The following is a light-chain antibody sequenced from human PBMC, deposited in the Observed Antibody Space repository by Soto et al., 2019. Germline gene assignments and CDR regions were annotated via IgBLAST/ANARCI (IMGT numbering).Light chain of an antibody. V-gene: IGLV1-44*01. CDR2: SNN. Sequence: QSALTQPPSASGTPGQRVPISCSGSSSNIGSKTVNWYQQVPGTAPKLLIYSNNQRPSGVPDRFSGSKSGTSASLAISGLQSEDEADYYCASWDDSLNGWVFGGGTKLTVL. CDR3: ASWDDSLNGWV. J-gene: IGLJ3*02. CDR1: SSNIGSKT.